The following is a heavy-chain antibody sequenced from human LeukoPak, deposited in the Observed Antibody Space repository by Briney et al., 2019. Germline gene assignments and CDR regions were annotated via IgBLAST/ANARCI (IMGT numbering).Heavy chain of an antibody. Sequence: ASVKVSCKASGYTFTAYYMHWVRQAPGQGLEWMGWINPNSGGTNYAQKFQGRVTMTRDTSISTAYMELSRLRSDDTAVYYCARADYDYVWGSYRQYYFDYWGQGTLVTVSS. V-gene: IGHV1-2*02. CDR1: GYTFTAYY. CDR3: ARADYDYVWGSYRQYYFDY. CDR2: INPNSGGT. D-gene: IGHD3-16*02. J-gene: IGHJ4*02.